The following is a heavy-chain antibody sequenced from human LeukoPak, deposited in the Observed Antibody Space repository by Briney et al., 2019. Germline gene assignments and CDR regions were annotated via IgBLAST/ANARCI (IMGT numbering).Heavy chain of an antibody. D-gene: IGHD4-17*01. CDR1: GGSISSYY. CDR3: ARWALRVNDAFDI. Sequence: SETLSLTCTVSGGSISSYYWSWIRQPAGKGLEWIGRIYTSGSTNYNPALKRRVTMSVDTSKNQFSLKLRSVTAADTAVYYCARWALRVNDAFDIWGQGTMVTVSS. J-gene: IGHJ3*02. V-gene: IGHV4-4*07. CDR2: IYTSGST.